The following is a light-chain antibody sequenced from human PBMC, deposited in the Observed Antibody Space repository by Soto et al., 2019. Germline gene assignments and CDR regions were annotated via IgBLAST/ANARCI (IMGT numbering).Light chain of an antibody. CDR2: GAS. Sequence: EIVMTQSPATLSVSPGEGATLSCRASHGIGTALAWYQQKPGQTLRLLMYGASIRATGVPARFSGSASGTEFTLTISSLQSEDFALYYCQQYNDWPLTFGQGTKVDIK. J-gene: IGKJ1*01. CDR1: HGIGTA. CDR3: QQYNDWPLT. V-gene: IGKV3-15*01.